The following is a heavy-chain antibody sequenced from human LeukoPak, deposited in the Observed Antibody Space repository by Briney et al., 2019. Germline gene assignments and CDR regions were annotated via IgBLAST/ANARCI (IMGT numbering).Heavy chain of an antibody. V-gene: IGHV3-7*01. Sequence: GGSLRLSCVASGFTFRNYYMSWVRQAPGKGLEWVANINQDGDERNYVDSVNGRFTISRDNAKNSVTLQMISLRAEDTAVYSCVAEYYEFLDGSNWGQGRLVTVSS. CDR2: INQDGDER. D-gene: IGHD3-22*01. CDR3: VAEYYEFLDGSN. CDR1: GFTFRNYY. J-gene: IGHJ1*01.